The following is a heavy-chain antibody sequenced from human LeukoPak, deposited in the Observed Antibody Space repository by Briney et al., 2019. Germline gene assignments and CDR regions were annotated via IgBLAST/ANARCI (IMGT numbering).Heavy chain of an antibody. D-gene: IGHD6-19*01. CDR1: GFTFSSYA. CDR2: ISGSGGST. CDR3: AKGGSSGWYYGMDV. V-gene: IGHV3-23*01. J-gene: IGHJ6*02. Sequence: PGESLRLSCAASGFTFSSYAMSWVRQAPGKGLEWVSAISGSGGSTYYADSVKGRFTISRDNSKNTLYLQMNSLRAEDTAVYYCAKGGSSGWYYGMDVWGQGTTVTVSS.